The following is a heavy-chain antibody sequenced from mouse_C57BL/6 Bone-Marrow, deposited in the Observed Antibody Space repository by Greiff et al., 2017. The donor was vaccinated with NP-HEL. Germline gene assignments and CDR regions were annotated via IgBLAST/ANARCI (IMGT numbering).Heavy chain of an antibody. Sequence: QVQLQQSGAELARPGASVKLSCKASGYTFTSYGISWVKQRTGQGLEWIGEIYPRSGHTYYNEKFKGKATLTADKSSSTAYMELRSLTSEDSAVYFCARSGGTGYFDYWGQGTTLTVSS. CDR2: IYPRSGHT. D-gene: IGHD1-1*02. V-gene: IGHV1-81*01. CDR3: ARSGGTGYFDY. J-gene: IGHJ2*01. CDR1: GYTFTSYG.